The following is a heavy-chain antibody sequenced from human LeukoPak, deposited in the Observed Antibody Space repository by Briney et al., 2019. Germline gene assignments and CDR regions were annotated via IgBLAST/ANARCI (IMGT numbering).Heavy chain of an antibody. J-gene: IGHJ4*02. Sequence: GGSLRLSCAASGFTFSSYGMHWVRQAPGKGLEWVAVISSDGSDEYYADSVKGRFTISRDNSKNTLFLQMNSLRAEDTAVYYCARGGGTIVRGATAGVDYWGQGTLVTVSS. CDR2: ISSDGSDE. CDR3: ARGGGTIVRGATAGVDY. D-gene: IGHD3-10*01. CDR1: GFTFSSYG. V-gene: IGHV3-30*19.